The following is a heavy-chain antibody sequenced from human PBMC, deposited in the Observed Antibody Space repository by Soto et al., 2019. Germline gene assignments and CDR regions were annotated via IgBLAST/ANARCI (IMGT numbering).Heavy chain of an antibody. V-gene: IGHV4-61*08. J-gene: IGHJ6*03. CDR2: IYYSGST. D-gene: IGHD3-10*01. CDR1: GGSISSGGNF. CDR3: ARRGGYMDV. Sequence: SATLSLTCTVSGGSISSGGNFWSCIRQQPGKGLEWIGYIYYSGSTYYNPSLKSRVTISVDTSKNQFSLKLSSVTAADTAVYYCARRGGYMDVWGKGTTVTVSS.